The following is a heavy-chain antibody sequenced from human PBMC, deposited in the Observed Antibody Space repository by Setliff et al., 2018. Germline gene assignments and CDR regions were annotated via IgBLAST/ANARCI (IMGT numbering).Heavy chain of an antibody. J-gene: IGHJ3*01. CDR1: GDSTSSGDYF. V-gene: IGHV4-30-4*08. Sequence: PSETLSLTCTVSGDSTSSGDYFWSWIRQPPGKGLEWIAYIYHSGSAYYNPSLKSRVTMSVDTSKNQFSLHLTSVTAADTAVYYCAREVGTSTSSDAFDVWGQGMMVTVSS. CDR2: IYHSGSA. CDR3: AREVGTSTSSDAFDV. D-gene: IGHD1-26*01.